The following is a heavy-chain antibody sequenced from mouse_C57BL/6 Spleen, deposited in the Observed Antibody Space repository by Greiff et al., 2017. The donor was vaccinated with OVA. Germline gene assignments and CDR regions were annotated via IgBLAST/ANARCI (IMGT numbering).Heavy chain of an antibody. CDR1: GFTFSSYT. CDR3: ARQSPSFAY. V-gene: IGHV5-9*01. J-gene: IGHJ3*01. Sequence: DVMLVESGGGLVKPGGSLKLSCAASGFTFSSYTMSWVRQTPEKRLEWVATISGGGGNTYYPDSVKGRFTISRDNAKNTLYLQMSSLRSEDTAVYYCARQSPSFAYWGQGTLVTVSA. CDR2: ISGGGGNT.